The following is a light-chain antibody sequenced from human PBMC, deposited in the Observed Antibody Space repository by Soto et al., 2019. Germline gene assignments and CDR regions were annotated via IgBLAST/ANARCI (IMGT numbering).Light chain of an antibody. CDR3: VLYMGSGIWV. Sequence: QAVVTQEPSFSVSPGRTVTLTCGLSSGSVSTSYYPSWYQQTPGQAPRTLIYSTNTRSSGVPDRFSGAILGNTAALTITGAQAYDESDYYCVLYMGSGIWVFGGGTKLTVL. V-gene: IGLV8-61*01. CDR2: STN. CDR1: SGSVSTSYY. J-gene: IGLJ3*02.